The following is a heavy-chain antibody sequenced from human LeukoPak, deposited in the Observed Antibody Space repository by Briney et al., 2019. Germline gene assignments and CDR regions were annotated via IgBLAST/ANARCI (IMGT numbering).Heavy chain of an antibody. Sequence: GGSLRLSCAASGFTFSSYAMHWVRQAPGKGLEWVAVISYDGSNKYYADSVKGRFTISRDNSKNTLYLQMNSLRAEDTAVYYCARDRYYYDSSGYYPRRDYYYMDVWGKGTTVTVSS. D-gene: IGHD3-22*01. CDR1: GFTFSSYA. V-gene: IGHV3-30*04. CDR3: ARDRYYYDSSGYYPRRDYYYMDV. CDR2: ISYDGSNK. J-gene: IGHJ6*03.